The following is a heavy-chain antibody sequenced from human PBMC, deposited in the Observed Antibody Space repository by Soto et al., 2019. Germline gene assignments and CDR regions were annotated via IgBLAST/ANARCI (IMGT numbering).Heavy chain of an antibody. V-gene: IGHV5-51*01. Sequence: GESLKTSCKGSGYSFTSYWIGWVRQMPGKGLEWMGIIYPCDSDTRYSPSFQAQVTISADKSISTAYLQWSSLKAADTAMYYCASRHDTLGAFDIWGQGTMVTVSS. CDR2: IYPCDSDT. J-gene: IGHJ3*02. CDR1: GYSFTSYW. D-gene: IGHD3-22*01. CDR3: ASRHDTLGAFDI.